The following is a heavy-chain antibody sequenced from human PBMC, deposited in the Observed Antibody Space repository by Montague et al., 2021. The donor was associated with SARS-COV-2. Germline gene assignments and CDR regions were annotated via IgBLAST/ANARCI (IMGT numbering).Heavy chain of an antibody. J-gene: IGHJ4*02. CDR3: ARGREYSSSAGFDS. CDR1: GGSISSYY. CDR2: IYYSGST. V-gene: IGHV4-59*01. Sequence: SETLSLTCTVSGGSISSYYWSWIRQPPGKGLEWIGYIYYSGSTNYNPSLKSRVTISVDTSKNQFSLKLSSVTAADTAGYYCARGREYSSSAGFDSWGQGTLVPVPS. D-gene: IGHD6-6*01.